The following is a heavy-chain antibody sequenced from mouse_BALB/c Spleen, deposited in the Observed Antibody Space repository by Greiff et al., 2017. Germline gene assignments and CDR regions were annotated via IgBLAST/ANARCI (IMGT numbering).Heavy chain of an antibody. D-gene: IGHD1-1*01. V-gene: IGHV5-17*02. CDR2: ISSGSSTI. CDR1: GFTFSSFG. Sequence: EVQLVESGGGLVQPGGSRKLSCAASGFTFSSFGMHWVRQAPEKGLEWVAYISSGSSTIYYADTVKGRFTISRDNPKNTLFLQMTSLRSEDTAMYYCARERNYYYGSSYIFDVWGAGTTVTVSS. CDR3: ARERNYYYGSSYIFDV. J-gene: IGHJ1*01.